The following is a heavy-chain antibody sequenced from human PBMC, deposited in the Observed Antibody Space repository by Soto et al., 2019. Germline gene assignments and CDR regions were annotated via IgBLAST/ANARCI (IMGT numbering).Heavy chain of an antibody. CDR2: IGSSGRTK. J-gene: IGHJ6*02. Sequence: GSLRLSCTASGFPLSSYEMNWVRQAPGKGLEWVSYIGSSGRTKYYADSVKGRFTMSGDNANNSLYLHMDSLRTEDTAIYYCARDAGRFYGMDVWGQGTTVTVSS. CDR1: GFPLSSYE. CDR3: ARDAGRFYGMDV. V-gene: IGHV3-48*03.